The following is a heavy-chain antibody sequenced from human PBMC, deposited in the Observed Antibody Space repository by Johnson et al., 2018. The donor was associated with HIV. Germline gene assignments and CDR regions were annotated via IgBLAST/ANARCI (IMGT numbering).Heavy chain of an antibody. V-gene: IGHV3-30*04. D-gene: IGHD3-10*01. CDR1: GFTFSSYA. Sequence: QMLLVESGGGVVQPEKSLRLSCAASGFTFSSYALHWVRQAPGKGLEWVAVISYDANNKYYADAVKGRFTISRDNSKNTLYLQMNNLRADDTAVYYCATNTVVRGIIITYHSFDIWGQGTMVTVSS. J-gene: IGHJ3*02. CDR2: ISYDANNK. CDR3: ATNTVVRGIIITYHSFDI.